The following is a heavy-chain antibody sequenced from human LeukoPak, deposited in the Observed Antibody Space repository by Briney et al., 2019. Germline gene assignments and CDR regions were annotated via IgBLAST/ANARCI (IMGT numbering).Heavy chain of an antibody. J-gene: IGHJ6*02. CDR1: GASSSSGGYS. CDR2: IYHSGST. V-gene: IGHV4-30-2*01. CDR3: ARESPYYYGIDV. Sequence: SETLSLTCAVAGASSSSGGYSWSWIRQPPGKGLEWIGYIYHSGSTYYNPSLKSRVSISVDRSKNQFSLNLSSLTAADTAVYCCARESPYYYGIDVWGQGTTVTASS.